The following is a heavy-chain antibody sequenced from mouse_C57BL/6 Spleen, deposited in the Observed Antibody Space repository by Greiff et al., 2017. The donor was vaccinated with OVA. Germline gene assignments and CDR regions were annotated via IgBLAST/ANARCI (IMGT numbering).Heavy chain of an antibody. V-gene: IGHV1-20*01. CDR3: ARGSTTVVYWYFDV. D-gene: IGHD1-1*01. CDR1: GYSFTGYF. Sequence: EVQLQQSGPELVKPGDSVKISCKASGYSFTGYFMNWVMQSHGKSLEWIGRINPYNGDTFYNQKFKGKATLTVDKSSSTAHMELRSLTSEDSAVYYCARGSTTVVYWYFDVWGTGTTVTVSS. J-gene: IGHJ1*03. CDR2: INPYNGDT.